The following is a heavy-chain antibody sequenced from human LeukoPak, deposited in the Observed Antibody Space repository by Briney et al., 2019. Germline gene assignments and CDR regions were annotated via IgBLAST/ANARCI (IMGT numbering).Heavy chain of an antibody. D-gene: IGHD6-13*01. J-gene: IGHJ5*02. V-gene: IGHV4-59*01. Sequence: SEALSLTCTVSGGSIDSNSWTWIRQPPGKGLEWIGYIYYSGTTNYNPSLKSRVTMSVDMSKNQFSLKLSSVTAADTAVYYCARRSSSWKNWFDPWGQGTLVTVSS. CDR1: GGSIDSNS. CDR3: ARRSSSWKNWFDP. CDR2: IYYSGTT.